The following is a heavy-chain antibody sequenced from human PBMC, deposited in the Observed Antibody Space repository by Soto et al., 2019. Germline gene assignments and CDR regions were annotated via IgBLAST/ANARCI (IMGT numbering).Heavy chain of an antibody. CDR1: AYTFTSYD. J-gene: IGHJ4*02. D-gene: IGHD6-19*01. Sequence: EASVKISCKTSAYTFTSYDSNWVRQATGQGLEWMGWMNPNSGNTGYAQKFQGRVTMTRNTSISTAYMDLSSLRSEDTAVYYCARAIGAVAPDFWGQGTLVTVS. CDR3: ARAIGAVAPDF. V-gene: IGHV1-8*01. CDR2: MNPNSGNT.